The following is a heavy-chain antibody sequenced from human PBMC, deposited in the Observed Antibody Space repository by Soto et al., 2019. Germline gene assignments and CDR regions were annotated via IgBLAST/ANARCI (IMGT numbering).Heavy chain of an antibody. Sequence: SGPTLVNPTQTLTLTCTFSGFSLSTSGVGVGWIRQPPGKVLEWLALIYWDDDKRYSPSLKSRLTITKGTSKNQVVLTMTNKEPVDTATYYCAHSLIPNWGSRGAFDYWGQGTLVTVSS. V-gene: IGHV2-5*02. D-gene: IGHD7-27*01. CDR1: GFSLSTSGVG. CDR3: AHSLIPNWGSRGAFDY. J-gene: IGHJ4*02. CDR2: IYWDDDK.